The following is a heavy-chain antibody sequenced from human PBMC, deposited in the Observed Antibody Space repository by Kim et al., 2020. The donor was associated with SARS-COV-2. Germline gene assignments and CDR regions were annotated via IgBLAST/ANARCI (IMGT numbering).Heavy chain of an antibody. Sequence: SETLSLTCTVSGGSISSYYWSWIRHPPGKGLEWIGYIYYSGSTNYNPSLKSRVTISVDTSKNQFFLKLSSVTAADTAVYYCARVPLWSGYEFYGMDVWGQGTTVTVSS. CDR3: ARVPLWSGYEFYGMDV. CDR2: IYYSGST. D-gene: IGHD3-3*01. J-gene: IGHJ6*02. V-gene: IGHV4-59*01. CDR1: GGSISSYY.